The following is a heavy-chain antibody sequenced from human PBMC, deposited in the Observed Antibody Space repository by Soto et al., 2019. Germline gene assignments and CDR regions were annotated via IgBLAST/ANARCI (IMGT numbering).Heavy chain of an antibody. CDR1: GGSISSGGYY. J-gene: IGHJ6*02. CDR2: IYYSGST. CDR3: ARDIGYSGYDWSDGMDG. D-gene: IGHD5-12*01. V-gene: IGHV4-61*08. Sequence: SETLSLTCTVSGGSISSGGYYWSWIRQHPGKGLEWIGYIYYSGSTNYNPSLKSRVTISVDTSKNQFSLKLSSVTAADTAVYYCARDIGYSGYDWSDGMDGWGQGTTVTVSS.